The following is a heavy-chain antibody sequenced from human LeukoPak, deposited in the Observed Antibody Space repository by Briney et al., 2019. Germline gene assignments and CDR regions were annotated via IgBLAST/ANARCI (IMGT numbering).Heavy chain of an antibody. CDR3: ASGVPAAISSHYYMDV. CDR1: GYTFTSYG. CDR2: ISAYNGNT. D-gene: IGHD2-2*01. Sequence: GASVKVSCKASGYTFTSYGISWVRQAPGQGLEWMGCISAYNGNTNHAQKLQDRVTMTTDTSTSTAYMELSSLRSDDTAVYYCASGVPAAISSHYYMDVWGKGTTVTVSS. V-gene: IGHV1-18*01. J-gene: IGHJ6*03.